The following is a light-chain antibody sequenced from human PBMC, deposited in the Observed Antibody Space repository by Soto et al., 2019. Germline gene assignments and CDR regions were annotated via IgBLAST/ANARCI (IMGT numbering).Light chain of an antibody. CDR3: QQSYSTPWT. Sequence: DIQMTQSPCSLSASVGGRFTISLQAIQDISNYLNWYQQKPGKAPKLLIYAASSLQSGVPSRFSGSGSGTDFTLTISSLQPEDFATYYCQQSYSTPWTFGQGTKVDIK. J-gene: IGKJ1*01. CDR2: AAS. V-gene: IGKV1-39*01. CDR1: QDISNY.